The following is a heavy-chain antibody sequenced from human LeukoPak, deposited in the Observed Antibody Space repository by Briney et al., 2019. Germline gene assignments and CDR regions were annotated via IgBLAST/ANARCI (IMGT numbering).Heavy chain of an antibody. Sequence: GRSLRLSCAASGFTFSSYGMHWVRQAPGKGLEWVAVISYDGSNKYYADSVKGRFTISRDNSKNTLYLQMNSLRAGDTAVYYCAKSVVPAAMLPPFDYWGQGTLVTVSS. CDR3: AKSVVPAAMLPPFDY. CDR2: ISYDGSNK. V-gene: IGHV3-30*18. CDR1: GFTFSSYG. D-gene: IGHD2-2*01. J-gene: IGHJ4*02.